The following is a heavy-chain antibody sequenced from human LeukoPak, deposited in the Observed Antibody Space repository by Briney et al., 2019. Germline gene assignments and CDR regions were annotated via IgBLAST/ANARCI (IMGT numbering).Heavy chain of an antibody. CDR3: AKDLRKYSGSLFDY. D-gene: IGHD1-26*01. Sequence: AGGSLRLSCVVSGFSVSNNYIIWVRQAPGNGLERVSVIYGDGRTSHSASVRGRFTISRDNSKNTLYLQMNSLRAEDTAVYYCAKDLRKYSGSLFDYWGQGTLVTVSS. V-gene: IGHV3-53*01. J-gene: IGHJ4*02. CDR1: GFSVSNNY. CDR2: IYGDGRT.